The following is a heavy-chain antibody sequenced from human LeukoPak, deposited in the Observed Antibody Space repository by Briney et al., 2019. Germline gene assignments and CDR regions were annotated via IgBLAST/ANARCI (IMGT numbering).Heavy chain of an antibody. J-gene: IGHJ6*02. Sequence: GASVKVSCKASGYTFTSYGISWVRQAPGQGLEWMGWISAYNGNANYAQKLQGRVTMTTDTSTSTAYMELRSLRSDDTAVYYCARKGCSSTSCYTGYYYYGMDVWGQGTTVTVSS. CDR3: ARKGCSSTSCYTGYYYYGMDV. CDR1: GYTFTSYG. D-gene: IGHD2-2*02. CDR2: ISAYNGNA. V-gene: IGHV1-18*01.